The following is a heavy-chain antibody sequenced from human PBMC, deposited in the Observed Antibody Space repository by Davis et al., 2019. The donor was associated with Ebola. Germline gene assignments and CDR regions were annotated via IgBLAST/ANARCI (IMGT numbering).Heavy chain of an antibody. Sequence: MPSETLSLTCAVYGGSFSGYYWSWIRQPPGKGLEWIGEINHSGSTNYNPSLKSRVTISVDMSKNQFSLKLSSVTAADTAVYYCARGDSYYDPSGYYAGPEAPDHWGQGTLVSVSS. V-gene: IGHV4-34*01. J-gene: IGHJ4*02. D-gene: IGHD3-22*01. CDR2: INHSGST. CDR1: GGSFSGYY. CDR3: ARGDSYYDPSGYYAGPEAPDH.